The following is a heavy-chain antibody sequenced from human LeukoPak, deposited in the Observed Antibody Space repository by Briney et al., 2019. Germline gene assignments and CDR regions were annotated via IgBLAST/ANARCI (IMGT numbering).Heavy chain of an antibody. V-gene: IGHV1-69*13. CDR3: AREFIVATEEVFSVANNCFDP. J-gene: IGHJ5*02. CDR1: GGTFSSYA. D-gene: IGHD5-12*01. CDR2: IIPIFGTA. Sequence: SVKVSCKASGGTFSSYAISWVRQAPGQGLEWMGGIIPIFGTANYAQKFQGRVTITADESTSTAYMELSSLRSEDTAVYYCAREFIVATEEVFSVANNCFDPWGQGTLVTVSS.